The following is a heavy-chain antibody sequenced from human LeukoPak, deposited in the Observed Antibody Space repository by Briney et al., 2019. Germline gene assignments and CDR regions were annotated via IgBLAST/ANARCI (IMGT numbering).Heavy chain of an antibody. CDR3: AKDWTYYYDSSGYHV. D-gene: IGHD3-22*01. CDR1: GFTFDDYA. J-gene: IGHJ4*02. Sequence: GGSLRLSCAASGFTFDDYAMHWVRQAPGKGLEWVSGISWNSGSIGYADSVKGRFTISRDNAKNSLYLQMNSLRAEDTALYYCAKDWTYYYDSSGYHVWGQATLVTVSS. V-gene: IGHV3-9*01. CDR2: ISWNSGSI.